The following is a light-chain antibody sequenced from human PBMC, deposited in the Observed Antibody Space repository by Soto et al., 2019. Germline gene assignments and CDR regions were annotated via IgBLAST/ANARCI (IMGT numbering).Light chain of an antibody. Sequence: EVVMTQSPATLSVSPGERATLSCRASQTVSRNLAWYQQNPGQAPRLLIYDASNRATGIPARLSGSGSGTDFTLTISSIEPEDFAVYYCQQRSNWPTFGQGTRLEI. CDR1: QTVSRN. V-gene: IGKV3-11*01. J-gene: IGKJ5*01. CDR3: QQRSNWPT. CDR2: DAS.